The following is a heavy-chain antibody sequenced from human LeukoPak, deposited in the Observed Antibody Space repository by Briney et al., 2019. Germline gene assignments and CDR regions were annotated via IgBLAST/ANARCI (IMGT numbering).Heavy chain of an antibody. CDR1: GFTFSSYE. CDR3: ARGQLTSIAARPGEPDFDY. Sequence: GGSLRLSCAASGFTFSSYEMNWVRQAPGKGLEWVSYISSSGSTIYYADSVKGRFTISRDNAKNSLYLQMNSLRAEDTAVYYCARGQLTSIAARPGEPDFDYWGQGTLVTVSS. CDR2: ISSSGSTI. J-gene: IGHJ4*02. D-gene: IGHD6-6*01. V-gene: IGHV3-48*03.